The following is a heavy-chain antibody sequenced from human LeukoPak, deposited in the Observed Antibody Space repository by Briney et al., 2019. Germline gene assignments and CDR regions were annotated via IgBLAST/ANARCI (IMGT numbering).Heavy chain of an antibody. J-gene: IGHJ4*02. CDR1: GFTFSSYA. CDR3: AKFRRRDGYNWYYFDY. Sequence: PGGSLRLSCAASGFTFSSYAMSWVRQAPGKGLEWVSGISGSGGSTYYADSVKGRFTISRDNSKNTLYLQMNSLRAEDTAVYYCAKFRRRDGYNWYYFDYWGQGTLVTVSS. D-gene: IGHD5-24*01. CDR2: ISGSGGST. V-gene: IGHV3-23*01.